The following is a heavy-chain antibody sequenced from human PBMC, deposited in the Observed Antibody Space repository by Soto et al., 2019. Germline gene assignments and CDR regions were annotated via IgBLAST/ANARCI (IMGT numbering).Heavy chain of an antibody. J-gene: IGHJ4*02. D-gene: IGHD2-15*01. Sequence: QVHLQESGPGLVKPSGTLSLTCAVSGGSISTNNWWIWIRQSPRKGLEWIGEIYHSGSTNYNPSLKSRVTISVDKSKNHFSLNLGSVTAADTVVYYCARDLVGTTPAFDIWGQGTLVTVSP. CDR2: IYHSGST. CDR3: ARDLVGTTPAFDI. CDR1: GGSISTNNW. V-gene: IGHV4-4*02.